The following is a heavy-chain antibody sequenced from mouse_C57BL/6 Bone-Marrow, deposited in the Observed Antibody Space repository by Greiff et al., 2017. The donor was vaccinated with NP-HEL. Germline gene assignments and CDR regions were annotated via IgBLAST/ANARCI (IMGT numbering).Heavy chain of an antibody. D-gene: IGHD2-3*01. J-gene: IGHJ2*01. CDR2: IDPSDSYT. CDR1: GYTFTSYW. Sequence: QVQLQQPGAELVMPGASVKLSCKASGYTFTSYWMHWVKQRPGQGLEWIGEIDPSDSYTNYNQKFQGKSTLTVDKSSSTAYMQLSSLTSEDSAVYYCAREGYWGYSPFDYWGQGTTLTVSS. V-gene: IGHV1-69*01. CDR3: AREGYWGYSPFDY.